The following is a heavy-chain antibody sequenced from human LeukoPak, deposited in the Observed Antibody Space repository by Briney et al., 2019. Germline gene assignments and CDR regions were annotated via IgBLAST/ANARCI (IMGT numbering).Heavy chain of an antibody. CDR2: IYYSGST. CDR3: ARQGPPYYYYGMDV. V-gene: IGHV4-59*08. J-gene: IGHJ6*02. Sequence: SETLSLTCTVSGGSISSYYWSWIRQPPGKRLEWIGYIYYSGSTNYNPSLKSRVTISVDTSKNQFSLKLSSVTAADTAVYYCARQGPPYYYYGMDVWGQGTTVTVSS. CDR1: GGSISSYY.